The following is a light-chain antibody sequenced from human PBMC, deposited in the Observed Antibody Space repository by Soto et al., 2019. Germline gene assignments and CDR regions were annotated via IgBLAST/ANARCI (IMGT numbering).Light chain of an antibody. J-gene: IGLJ2*01. V-gene: IGLV1-40*01. CDR3: QSYDSSLSVVV. CDR1: GSNVGASYD. CDR2: GNS. Sequence: QSVLTQPPSVSGAPGQTITMSCTGSGSNVGASYDVHWYQVLPGAGPRLLIYGNSNRPSGVPDRFSGSKSGTSASLAITGLQAEDEADYYCQSYDSSLSVVVFGGGTKVTVL.